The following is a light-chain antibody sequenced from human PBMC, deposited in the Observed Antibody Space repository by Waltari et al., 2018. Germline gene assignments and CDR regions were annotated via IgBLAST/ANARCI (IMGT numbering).Light chain of an antibody. Sequence: EIVLTQSPGTLSLSPGERATLSCRASQSVSINYLAWYQQKPGQAPRLLIYAASSRATGIPDRFSGSGSGTDFTLSISRLEPEDFAVYYCQQYGDSPVTFGQGTRLEIK. V-gene: IGKV3-20*01. CDR1: QSVSINY. CDR3: QQYGDSPVT. CDR2: AAS. J-gene: IGKJ5*01.